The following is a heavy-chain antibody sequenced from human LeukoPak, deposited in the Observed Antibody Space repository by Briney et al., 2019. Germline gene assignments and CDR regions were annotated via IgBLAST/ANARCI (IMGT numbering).Heavy chain of an antibody. Sequence: GRSLRLSCAASGFSFSSYEMNWVRQAPGKGLEWVSYTSSRDNTIYYADSVKGRFTISRDNAKNSLYLQMNSLRAEDTAVYYCTRDLMDYDYGDKGGNYWGQGTLVTVSS. D-gene: IGHD4-23*01. J-gene: IGHJ4*02. V-gene: IGHV3-48*03. CDR1: GFSFSSYE. CDR2: TSSRDNTI. CDR3: TRDLMDYDYGDKGGNY.